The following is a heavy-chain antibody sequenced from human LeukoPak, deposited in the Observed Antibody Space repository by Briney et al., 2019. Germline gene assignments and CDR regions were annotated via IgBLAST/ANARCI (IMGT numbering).Heavy chain of an antibody. V-gene: IGHV4-59*01. CDR3: ARVWAAGMLKIFDY. J-gene: IGHJ4*02. Sequence: SETLSLTCTVSGGSISSYHWSWIRQPPGKGLEWIGYIYYSGSTNYNPSLKSRVTISVDTSKNQFSLKLSSVTVADTAVYYCARVWAAGMLKIFDYWGQGTLVTVSS. D-gene: IGHD2-8*01. CDR2: IYYSGST. CDR1: GGSISSYH.